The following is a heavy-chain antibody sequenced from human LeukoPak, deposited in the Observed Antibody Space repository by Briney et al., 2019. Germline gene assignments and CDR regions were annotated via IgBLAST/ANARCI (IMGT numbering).Heavy chain of an antibody. Sequence: ALETLSLTCTVSGCSISSYYWNWIRQPPGKGLEWIGYIYYSGSTNYNPSLKSRVTISVDTSKNQFSLKLSSVTAADTAVYFCARQLRGEAVAGHLQPFDYWGQGTLVTVSS. D-gene: IGHD6-19*01. CDR3: ARQLRGEAVAGHLQPFDY. CDR2: IYYSGST. V-gene: IGHV4-59*08. J-gene: IGHJ4*02. CDR1: GCSISSYY.